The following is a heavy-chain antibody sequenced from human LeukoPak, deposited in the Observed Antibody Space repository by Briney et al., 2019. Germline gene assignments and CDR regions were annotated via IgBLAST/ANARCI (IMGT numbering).Heavy chain of an antibody. CDR3: ARESYGSRSYDYYYYYMDV. Sequence: SETLSLTCTVSGGFISSYSWSWIRQPPGKGLELIGYIYYSGSTNYNPSLKSRVTISVDTSKNQFSLKLSSVTAADTAVYYCARESYGSRSYDYYYYYMDVWGKGTTVTVSS. CDR1: GGFISSYS. D-gene: IGHD3-10*01. V-gene: IGHV4-59*12. J-gene: IGHJ6*03. CDR2: IYYSGST.